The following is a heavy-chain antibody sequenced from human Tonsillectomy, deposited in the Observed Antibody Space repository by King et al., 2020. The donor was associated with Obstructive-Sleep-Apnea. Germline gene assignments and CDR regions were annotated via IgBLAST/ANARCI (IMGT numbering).Heavy chain of an antibody. V-gene: IGHV4-59*08. D-gene: IGHD5-12*01. CDR3: ARHRGVEDYGGYGDYFDY. CDR1: GASISNYY. Sequence: QLQESGPGLVKPSETLSLTCTVSGASISNYYWSWIRQPPGKGLEWIGYMYYSGNTNFSPSLRSRVTISADTSKIQFTLGLSFVTAADTAVYYCARHRGVEDYGGYGDYFDYWGQGTLVIVSS. CDR2: MYYSGNT. J-gene: IGHJ4*02.